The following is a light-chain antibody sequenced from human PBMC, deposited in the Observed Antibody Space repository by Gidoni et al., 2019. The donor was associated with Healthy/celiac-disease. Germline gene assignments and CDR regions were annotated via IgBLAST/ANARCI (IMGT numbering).Light chain of an antibody. Sequence: EIVMTQSQATLSVSPGERATLSCRASQSVSSNLAWYQQKPGQAPRLLIYGASTRATGIPARFSGSGSGTEFTLTISSLQSEDFAVYSCQQYNNWPPLTFGGGTKVEIK. J-gene: IGKJ4*01. CDR2: GAS. V-gene: IGKV3-15*01. CDR3: QQYNNWPPLT. CDR1: QSVSSN.